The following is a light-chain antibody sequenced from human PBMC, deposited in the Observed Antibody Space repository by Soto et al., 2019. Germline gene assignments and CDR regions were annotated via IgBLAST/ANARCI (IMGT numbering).Light chain of an antibody. J-gene: IGLJ1*01. CDR3: CSYAGGYIYL. Sequence: QSVLTQPRSVSGSPGQSVTISCTGTGNDVGAYNYVSWYQQHPGRPPKLMIYDVTKWPSGVPERFSGSKSGNTASLTISGLQAEGEADYFCCSYAGGYIYLFGTGTKVTVL. CDR1: GNDVGAYNY. CDR2: DVT. V-gene: IGLV2-11*01.